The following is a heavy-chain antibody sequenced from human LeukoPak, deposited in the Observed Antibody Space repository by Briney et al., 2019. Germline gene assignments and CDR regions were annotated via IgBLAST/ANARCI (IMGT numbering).Heavy chain of an antibody. CDR2: INHSGSN. CDR3: ARGPGREPSGSGSYYNVNWFDP. CDR1: GGSFSGYY. J-gene: IGHJ5*02. V-gene: IGHV4-34*01. Sequence: SETLSLTCAVYGGSFSGYYWSWLRQPPGKGLEWIGEINHSGSNNYNPSLKSRVTISVDTSKYQFSLKLSSVTAADTAVYDCARGPGREPSGSGSYYNVNWFDPWGQGTPVTVSS. D-gene: IGHD3-10*01.